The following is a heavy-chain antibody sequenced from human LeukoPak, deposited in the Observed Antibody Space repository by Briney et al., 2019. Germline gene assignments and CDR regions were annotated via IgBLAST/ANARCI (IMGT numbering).Heavy chain of an antibody. J-gene: IGHJ6*04. CDR1: GGSFSGYY. D-gene: IGHD5-24*01. CDR3: ARGRRNHWLQPLLDV. V-gene: IGHV4-34*01. CDR2: INHSGST. Sequence: PSETLSLTCAVYGGSFSGYYWSWIRQTPGKGLEWIGEINHSGSTNYNPSLKSRVTISVDTSKNQFSLKLSSVTAADTAVYYCARGRRNHWLQPLLDVWGKGTTVTVSS.